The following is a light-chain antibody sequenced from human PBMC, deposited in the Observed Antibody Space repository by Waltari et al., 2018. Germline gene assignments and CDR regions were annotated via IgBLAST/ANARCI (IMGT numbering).Light chain of an antibody. CDR3: CSYAGSYTPWV. CDR1: RSDVGGYNF. Sequence: QSALTQPRSVSGSPGQSVTISCPGTRSDVGGYNFVSWYQQHPGKAPKLIVYSVNTRPSGVPDRFSGSKSGNTASLTISGLQAEDEADYYCCSYAGSYTPWVFGGGTKVTVL. CDR2: SVN. J-gene: IGLJ3*02. V-gene: IGLV2-11*01.